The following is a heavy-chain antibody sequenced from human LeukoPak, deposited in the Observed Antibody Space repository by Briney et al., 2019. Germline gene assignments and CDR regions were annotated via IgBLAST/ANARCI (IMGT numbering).Heavy chain of an antibody. CDR3: ASFLKDYYYYGMDV. D-gene: IGHD2/OR15-2a*01. CDR1: GYTFTSYD. Sequence: GASVKDSCKASGYTFTSYDINWVRQATGQGLEWMGWMNPNSGNTGYAQKFQGRVTMTRNTSISTAYMELSSLRSEDTAVYYCASFLKDYYYYGMDVWGQGTTVTVSS. CDR2: MNPNSGNT. J-gene: IGHJ6*02. V-gene: IGHV1-8*01.